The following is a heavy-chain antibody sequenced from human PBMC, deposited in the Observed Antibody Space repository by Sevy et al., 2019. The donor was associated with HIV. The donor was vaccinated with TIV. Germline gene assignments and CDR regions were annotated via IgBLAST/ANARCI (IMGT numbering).Heavy chain of an antibody. D-gene: IGHD2-2*01. CDR2: IYTSGST. J-gene: IGHJ4*02. V-gene: IGHV4-61*02. CDR1: GGSINSGNYY. Sequence: SETLSLTCTVSGGSINSGNYYWSWIRQPAGKGLEWIGRIYTSGSTNYNPSLKSRVTISVDTSKNQFSLKLSSVTAADTAVYYCARESGDCSSTSCSQGVFDYWGQGTLVTVSS. CDR3: ARESGDCSSTSCSQGVFDY.